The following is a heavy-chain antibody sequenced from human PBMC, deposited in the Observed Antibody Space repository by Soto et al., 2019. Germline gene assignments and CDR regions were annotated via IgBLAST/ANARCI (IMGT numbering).Heavy chain of an antibody. CDR1: GGSFSGYY. D-gene: IGHD4-17*01. J-gene: IGHJ4*02. V-gene: IGHV4-34*01. Sequence: SETLSLTCAVYGGSFSGYYWSWIRQPPGKGLEWIGEINHSGSTNYNPSLKSRVTISVDTSKNQFSLKLSPVTAADTAVYYCARVVFGLGVTTADYWGQGTLVTVSS. CDR3: ARVVFGLGVTTADY. CDR2: INHSGST.